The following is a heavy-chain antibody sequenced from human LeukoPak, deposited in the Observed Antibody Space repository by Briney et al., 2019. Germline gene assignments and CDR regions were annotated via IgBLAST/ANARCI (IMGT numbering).Heavy chain of an antibody. CDR3: AREGITGTRDYFDY. CDR2: ISSNGGST. D-gene: IGHD1-20*01. Sequence: PGGSLRLSCAASGFTFSSYAMHWVRQAPGKGLEYVSAISSNGGSTYYANSVKGRFTISRDNSKNTLYLQMGSLRAEDMAVYYCAREGITGTRDYFDYWVQGTLVTVSS. J-gene: IGHJ4*02. V-gene: IGHV3-64*01. CDR1: GFTFSSYA.